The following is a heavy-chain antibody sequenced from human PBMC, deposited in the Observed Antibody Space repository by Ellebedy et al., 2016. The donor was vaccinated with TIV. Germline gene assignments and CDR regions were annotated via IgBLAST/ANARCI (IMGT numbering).Heavy chain of an antibody. J-gene: IGHJ4*02. CDR3: ARTPYGSGWGYYFDY. CDR2: IYPGDSDT. Sequence: GESLKISCKGSGYSFTSYWIGWVRQMPGKGLEWMGIIYPGDSDTRYSPSFQGQVTLSADKSISTAYLQWNSLKASDTAMYYCARTPYGSGWGYYFDYWGQGTLVTVSS. CDR1: GYSFTSYW. V-gene: IGHV5-51*01. D-gene: IGHD3-10*01.